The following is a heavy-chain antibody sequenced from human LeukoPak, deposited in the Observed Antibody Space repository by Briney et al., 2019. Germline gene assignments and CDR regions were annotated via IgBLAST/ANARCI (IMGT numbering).Heavy chain of an antibody. Sequence: EGSLRLSCAASGFTFSNYAMSWVRQAPGKGLEWVSTISGSGGSAYYADSVKGRFTISRDNSKNTLYLQMSSLRAEDTAVYYCAKELASGDDAFDIWGQGTLVTVSA. J-gene: IGHJ3*02. CDR1: GFTFSNYA. V-gene: IGHV3-23*01. D-gene: IGHD2-15*01. CDR3: AKELASGDDAFDI. CDR2: ISGSGGSA.